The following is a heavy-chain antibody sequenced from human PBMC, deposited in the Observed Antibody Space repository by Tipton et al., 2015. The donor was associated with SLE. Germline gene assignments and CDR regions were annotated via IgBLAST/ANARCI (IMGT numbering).Heavy chain of an antibody. J-gene: IGHJ4*02. CDR2: IYTSGST. CDR1: GGSISSYY. D-gene: IGHD6-13*01. Sequence: TLSLTCTVSGGSISSYYWSWIRQPPGKGLEWIGYIYTSGSTNYNPSLKSRVTISVDTSKNQFSLKLSSVTAADTAVYYCALYSSSWYYFDYWGQGTLVTVSS. V-gene: IGHV4-4*09. CDR3: ALYSSSWYYFDY.